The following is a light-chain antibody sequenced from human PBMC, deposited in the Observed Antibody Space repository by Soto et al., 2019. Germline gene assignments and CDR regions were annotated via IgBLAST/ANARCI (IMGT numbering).Light chain of an antibody. V-gene: IGLV2-14*01. CDR1: SSDVGGYNY. J-gene: IGLJ2*01. CDR3: SSYTSSSTV. Sequence: QSALTQPASVSGSPGQSITISCTGTSSDVGGYNYVSWHQQHPGKAPKLMIYDVSNRPSGVSNRFSGSKSCNTASLTISGLQAEDEADYYCSSYTSSSTVFGGGTKLTVL. CDR2: DVS.